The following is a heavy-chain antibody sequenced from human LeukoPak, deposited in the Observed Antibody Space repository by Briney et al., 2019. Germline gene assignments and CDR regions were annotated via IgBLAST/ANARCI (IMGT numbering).Heavy chain of an antibody. J-gene: IGHJ5*02. Sequence: GSLRLSCVASGFTFSNYWMSWIRQPPGKGLEWIGEINHSGSTNYNPSLKSRVTISVDTSKDQFSLKLSSVTAADTAVYYCARHWATMVRGVSGGFDPWGQGTLVTVSS. CDR1: GFTFSNYW. CDR3: ARHWATMVRGVSGGFDP. V-gene: IGHV4-34*01. CDR2: INHSGST. D-gene: IGHD3-10*01.